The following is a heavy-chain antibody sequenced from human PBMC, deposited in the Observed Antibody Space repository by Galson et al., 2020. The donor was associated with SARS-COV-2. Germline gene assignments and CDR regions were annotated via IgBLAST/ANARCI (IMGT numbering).Heavy chain of an antibody. CDR1: GFTFSSYA. D-gene: IGHD2-21*01. V-gene: IGHV3-30-3*01. Sequence: GGSLRLSCAASGFTFSSYAMHWVRQAPGKGLEWVALISYDGSRKYYAESVKGRFTISRDNSKSTLYLQTNSLRREDTAVYFCARVMQPVVIGLPPNYWGQGTLVTVSS. CDR2: ISYDGSRK. J-gene: IGHJ4*02. CDR3: ARVMQPVVIGLPPNY.